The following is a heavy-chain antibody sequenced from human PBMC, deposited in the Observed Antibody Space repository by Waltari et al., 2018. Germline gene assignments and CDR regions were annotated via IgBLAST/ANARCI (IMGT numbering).Heavy chain of an antibody. Sequence: QVQLQASGPGLVKPSQTLSLTCTVSGGSVSSGSYSWSWIRQPAGKGLEWIGRIYTSGSTNYNPSLKSRVTISLDTSKSQFLLKLSSVTDADTAVYYCANEAPMGRGYGGWFAPWGQGTLVTVSS. CDR2: IYTSGST. CDR3: ANEAPMGRGYGGWFAP. J-gene: IGHJ5*02. CDR1: GGSVSSGSYS. D-gene: IGHD3-10*01. V-gene: IGHV4-61*02.